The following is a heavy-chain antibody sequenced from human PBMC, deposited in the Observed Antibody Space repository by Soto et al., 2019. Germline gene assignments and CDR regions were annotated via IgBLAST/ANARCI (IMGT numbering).Heavy chain of an antibody. V-gene: IGHV3-53*01. D-gene: IGHD3-22*01. Sequence: EVQLVESGGGLIQPGGSLRLSCAASAFTVSSNDMSWVRQAPGKGLEWVSLIYSSGSTHYADSVKGRFTISRDNSKNTVHRQMNSLRAADTAVYYCARRPLNSNGAYWGQGTLVTVSS. CDR2: IYSSGST. J-gene: IGHJ4*02. CDR1: AFTVSSND. CDR3: ARRPLNSNGAY.